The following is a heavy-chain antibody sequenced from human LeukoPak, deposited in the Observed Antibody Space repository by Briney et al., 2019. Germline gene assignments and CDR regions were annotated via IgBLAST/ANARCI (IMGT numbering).Heavy chain of an antibody. V-gene: IGHV3-13*01. CDR3: GRSPSYSSSWYALDS. CDR2: IGTTGDT. J-gene: IGHJ4*02. CDR1: GFTFSGYD. Sequence: GGSLRLSCEASGFTFSGYDMHWVRQATGKGLEWVSAIGTTGDTYYSDSVRGRFTISRENAKNSLDLQMNSLRAGDTAVYYCGRSPSYSSSWYALDSWGQGTLVTVSS. D-gene: IGHD6-13*01.